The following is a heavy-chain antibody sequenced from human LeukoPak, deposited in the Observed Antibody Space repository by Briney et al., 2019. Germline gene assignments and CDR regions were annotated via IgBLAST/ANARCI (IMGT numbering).Heavy chain of an antibody. CDR2: LYSVGDT. V-gene: IGHV3-53*01. J-gene: IGHJ4*02. CDR3: AGTKNIAAAGRLDY. Sequence: PGGSQRLSCAASGFTVSTNSMNWVRQAPGKGLEWVSVLYSVGDTYYGDSVKGRFTISRDNSKNTLYLQMNSLRAEDTAVYYCAGTKNIAAAGRLDYWGQGTLVTVSS. D-gene: IGHD6-13*01. CDR1: GFTVSTNS.